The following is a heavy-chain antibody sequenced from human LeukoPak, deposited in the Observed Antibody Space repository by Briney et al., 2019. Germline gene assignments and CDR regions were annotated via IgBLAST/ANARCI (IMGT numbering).Heavy chain of an antibody. V-gene: IGHV4-39*07. Sequence: SETLSLTCTVSGGSITSGSYYWNRIRQPPGKGLEWIGSIYHSGSTYYNPSLKSRVTISVDTSKNQFSLKLSSVTAADTAVYYCARKVGYSGIFDYWGQGTLVTVSS. CDR2: IYHSGST. D-gene: IGHD5-12*01. CDR3: ARKVGYSGIFDY. J-gene: IGHJ4*02. CDR1: GGSITSGSYY.